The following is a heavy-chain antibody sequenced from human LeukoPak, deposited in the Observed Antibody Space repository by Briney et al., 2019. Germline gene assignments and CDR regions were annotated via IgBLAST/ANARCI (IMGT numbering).Heavy chain of an antibody. V-gene: IGHV1-8*01. Sequence: ASVKVSCKASGYTFTSYDTNWVRQATGQGLEWMGWMNPNSGNTGYAQKFQGRVTMTRNTSISTAYMELSSLRSEDTAVYYCASTLGYCSSTSCYLSAFDIWGQGTMVTVSS. CDR1: GYTFTSYD. D-gene: IGHD2-2*01. CDR3: ASTLGYCSSTSCYLSAFDI. CDR2: MNPNSGNT. J-gene: IGHJ3*02.